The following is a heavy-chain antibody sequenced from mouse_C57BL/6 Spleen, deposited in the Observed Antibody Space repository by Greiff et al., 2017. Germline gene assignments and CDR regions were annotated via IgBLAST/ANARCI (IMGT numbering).Heavy chain of an antibody. CDR2: LSSGSSTI. Sequence: VQLKESGGGLVKPGGSLKLSCAASGFTFSDYGMHWVRQAPEKGLEWVAYLSSGSSTIYYADTVKGRFTISRDNAKNTLFLQMTSLRSEDTAMYYCATLYYYGSSYGYFDYWGQGTTLTVSS. CDR3: ATLYYYGSSYGYFDY. V-gene: IGHV5-17*01. CDR1: GFTFSDYG. D-gene: IGHD1-1*01. J-gene: IGHJ2*01.